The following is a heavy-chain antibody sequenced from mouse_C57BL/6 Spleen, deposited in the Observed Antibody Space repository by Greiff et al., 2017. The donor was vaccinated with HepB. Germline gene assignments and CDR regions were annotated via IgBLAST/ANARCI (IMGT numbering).Heavy chain of an antibody. CDR2: ISYDGSN. CDR1: GYSITSGYY. D-gene: IGHD3-2*02. V-gene: IGHV3-6*01. J-gene: IGHJ2*01. CDR3: ARASSGYYFDY. Sequence: EVQLVESGPGLVKPSQSLSLTCSVTGYSITSGYYWNWIRQFPGNKLEWMGYISYDGSNNYNPSLKNRISITRDTSKNQFFLKLNSVTTEDTATYYCARASSGYYFDYWGQGTTLTVSS.